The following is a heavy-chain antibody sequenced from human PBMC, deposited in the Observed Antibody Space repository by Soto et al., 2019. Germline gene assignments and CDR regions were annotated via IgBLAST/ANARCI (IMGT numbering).Heavy chain of an antibody. CDR3: ARTVVVPAAPFDY. J-gene: IGHJ4*02. V-gene: IGHV3-21*01. D-gene: IGHD2-2*01. CDR1: GFTFSSYS. Sequence: EVQLVESGGGLVKPGGSLRLSCAASGFTFSSYSMNWVRQAPWKGLEWVSSISSSSSYIYYADSVKGRFTISRDNAKNSLYLQMNSLRAEDTAVYYCARTVVVPAAPFDYWGQGTLVTVSS. CDR2: ISSSSSYI.